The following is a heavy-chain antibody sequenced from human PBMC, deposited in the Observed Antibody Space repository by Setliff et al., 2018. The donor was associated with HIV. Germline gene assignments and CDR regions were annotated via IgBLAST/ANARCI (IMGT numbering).Heavy chain of an antibody. J-gene: IGHJ4*02. CDR3: ASARIPTGGTSTSFDY. D-gene: IGHD1-1*01. Sequence: GGSLRLSCAASGFTFSSYAMHWARQAPGKGREWVAVISYDGSNKYYADSVKGRFTISRDNSKNTLYLQMNSLRAEDTAVYYCASARIPTGGTSTSFDYWGQGTLVTVSS. CDR1: GFTFSSYA. CDR2: ISYDGSNK. V-gene: IGHV3-30*01.